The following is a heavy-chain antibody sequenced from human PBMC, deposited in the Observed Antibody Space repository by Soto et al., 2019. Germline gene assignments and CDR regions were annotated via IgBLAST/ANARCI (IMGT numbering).Heavy chain of an antibody. J-gene: IGHJ4*02. D-gene: IGHD2-15*01. V-gene: IGHV4-39*01. CDR2: FYYSENT. Sequence: SETLSLTCIVSGGSISSKSYSWGWIRQPPGKGLEWIGTFYYSENTYYNPSLKSRVTISVDTSKNQFSLKLSSVTAADTAVYYCARHTPAISISDHWGQGTLVTVSS. CDR3: ARHTPAISISDH. CDR1: GGSISSKSYS.